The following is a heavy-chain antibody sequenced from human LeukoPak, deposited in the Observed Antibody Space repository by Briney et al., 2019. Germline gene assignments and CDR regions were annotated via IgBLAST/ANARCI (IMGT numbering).Heavy chain of an antibody. Sequence: SETLSVTCTVSGGSISSGGYYRSWIRQHPGKGLEWIGYIYYSGSTYYNPSLKSRVTTSVDTSKNQFSLKLSSVTAADTAVYYCARTSITMVRGASSFWFDPWGQGTLVTVSS. J-gene: IGHJ5*02. CDR1: GGSISSGGYY. D-gene: IGHD3-10*01. CDR2: IYYSGST. V-gene: IGHV4-31*03. CDR3: ARTSITMVRGASSFWFDP.